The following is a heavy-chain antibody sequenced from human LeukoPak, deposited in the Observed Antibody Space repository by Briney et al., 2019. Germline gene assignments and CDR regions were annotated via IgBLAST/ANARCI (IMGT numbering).Heavy chain of an antibody. CDR3: AREDGGTTLDN. CDR1: RFTPTVFT. D-gene: IGHD1-7*01. Sequence: GSPRLSPAPSRFTPTVFTTRSVSHTPREGLGWVANIKQDGSEKYYVDSVKGRFTISRDNAKNSLYLQMNSLRAEDTAVYYCAREDGGTTLDNWGQGTLVTVSS. V-gene: IGHV3-7*01. CDR2: IKQDGSEK. J-gene: IGHJ4*02.